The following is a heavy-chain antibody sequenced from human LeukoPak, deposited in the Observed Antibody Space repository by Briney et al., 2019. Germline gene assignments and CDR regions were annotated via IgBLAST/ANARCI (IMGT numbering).Heavy chain of an antibody. CDR2: IKSKTDGGTT. CDR1: GFTFSNAW. D-gene: IGHD3-9*01. J-gene: IGHJ4*02. Sequence: GGSLRLSCAASGFTFSNAWMSWVRQAPGKGLEWVGRIKSKTDGGTTDYAAPVKGRFTISRDDSKNTLYLQMNSLKTEDTAVYYCTTDHNTWAILTGYWGIDYWGQGTLVTVSS. V-gene: IGHV3-15*01. CDR3: TTDHNTWAILTGYWGIDY.